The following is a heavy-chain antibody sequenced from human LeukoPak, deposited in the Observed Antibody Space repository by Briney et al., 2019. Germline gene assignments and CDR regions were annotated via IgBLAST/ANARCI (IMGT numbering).Heavy chain of an antibody. CDR3: AADGSSLGAFDI. J-gene: IGHJ3*02. V-gene: IGHV1-2*02. CDR1: GYTFTGYY. Sequence: GASVKVSCKASGYTFTGYYMHWVRQAPGQGLEWMGWINPNSGGTNYAQKFQGRVTMTRDTSISTAYMELSSLRSEDTAVYCCAADGSSLGAFDIWGQGTMVTVSS. D-gene: IGHD2-2*01. CDR2: INPNSGGT.